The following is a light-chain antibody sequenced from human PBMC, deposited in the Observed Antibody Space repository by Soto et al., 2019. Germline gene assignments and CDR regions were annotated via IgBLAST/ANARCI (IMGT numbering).Light chain of an antibody. CDR3: SSYTSSSALAV. CDR2: EVS. CDR1: SSDVGGYNY. Sequence: QSALTQPASVSGSPGQSITISCTGTSSDVGGYNYVSWYQQHPGKAPKLMIYEVSNRPSGVSNRFSGSKSGNTASLTISGLQAEDEADYYCSSYTSSSALAVFGGRTQLTVL. V-gene: IGLV2-14*01. J-gene: IGLJ7*01.